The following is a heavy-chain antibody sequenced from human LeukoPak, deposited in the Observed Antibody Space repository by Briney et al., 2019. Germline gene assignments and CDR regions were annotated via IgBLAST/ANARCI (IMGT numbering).Heavy chain of an antibody. V-gene: IGHV3-30*02. D-gene: IGHD6-19*01. CDR3: AKEAGMAFDY. Sequence: PGGSLGLSCAASGFTFSSYAMGWVRQAPGKGLEWLAFIRYDGITKTYGDSVKGRFTISRDNSDNMLNLQMNSLRPEDTAVYFCAKEAGMAFDYWGQGSLVTVSS. J-gene: IGHJ4*02. CDR2: IRYDGITK. CDR1: GFTFSSYA.